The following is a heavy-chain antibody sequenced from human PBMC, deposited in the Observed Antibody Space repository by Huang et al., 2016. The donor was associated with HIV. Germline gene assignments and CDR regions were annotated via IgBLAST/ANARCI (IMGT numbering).Heavy chain of an antibody. D-gene: IGHD3-22*01. J-gene: IGHJ2*01. CDR1: GGSFSGYY. CDR2: INHSGTT. V-gene: IGHV4-34*01. CDR3: ARGRGGYYMRGDWYFDL. Sequence: QVQLQQWGAGLLKPSETQSLTCAVYGGSFSGYYWSWLRQPPGKGLEGIGEINHSGTTNYNPSLKSRITISVDTSKNQFSLKLGSVTAADTAVYYCARGRGGYYMRGDWYFDLWGRGTLVTVSS.